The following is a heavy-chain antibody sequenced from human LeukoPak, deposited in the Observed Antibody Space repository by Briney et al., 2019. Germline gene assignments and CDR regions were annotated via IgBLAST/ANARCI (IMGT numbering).Heavy chain of an antibody. CDR1: GFTFSSHS. CDR3: ARDRGRPGYCSSTSCYHHWFDP. CDR2: ISSSSSYI. V-gene: IGHV3-21*01. Sequence: GGSLRLSCAASGFTFSSHSMNWVRQAPGKGLEWVSSISSSSSYIYYADSVKGRFTISRDNAKNSLYLQMNSLRAEDTAVYYCARDRGRPGYCSSTSCYHHWFDPWGQGTLVTVSS. J-gene: IGHJ5*02. D-gene: IGHD2-2*01.